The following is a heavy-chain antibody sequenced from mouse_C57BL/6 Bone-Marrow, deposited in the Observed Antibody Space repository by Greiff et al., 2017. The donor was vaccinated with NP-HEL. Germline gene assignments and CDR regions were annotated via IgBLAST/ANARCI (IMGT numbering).Heavy chain of an antibody. J-gene: IGHJ4*01. CDR1: GFSLTSYG. Sequence: QVQLQQSGPGLVQPSQSLSITCTVSGFSLTSYGVHWVRQSPGKGLEWLGVIWRGGSTDYNAAFMSRLSITKDNSKSQVFFKMNSLQADDTAIYYCAKEGPTGTGGAMDYWGQGTSVTVSS. V-gene: IGHV2-5*01. CDR3: AKEGPTGTGGAMDY. D-gene: IGHD4-1*01. CDR2: IWRGGST.